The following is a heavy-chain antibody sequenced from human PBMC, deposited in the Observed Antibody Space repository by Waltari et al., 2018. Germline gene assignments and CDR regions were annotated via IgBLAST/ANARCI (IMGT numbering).Heavy chain of an antibody. CDR3: ARARIDSGDYGWNY. D-gene: IGHD4-17*01. CDR1: GFPFSSYG. V-gene: IGHV3-7*01. CDR2: IEQDGSEI. Sequence: VQLVESGGGVVQPGGSLRLSCAASGFPFSSYGMHWVRQAPGKGLEWVANIEQDGSEIHYVDSVKGRFTISRDNARNSLYLQMNSLRAEDTAVYYCARARIDSGDYGWNYWGQGTLVTVSS. J-gene: IGHJ4*02.